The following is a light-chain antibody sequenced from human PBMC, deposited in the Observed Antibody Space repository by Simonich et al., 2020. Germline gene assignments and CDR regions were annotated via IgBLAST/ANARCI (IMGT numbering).Light chain of an antibody. J-gene: IGKJ1*01. V-gene: IGKV4-1*01. CDR2: MAS. CDR1: QSVLYSSNNKNY. CDR3: QQYYSTPWT. Sequence: DIVMTQSPDSLAVSLGERATINCKSSQSVLYSSNNKNYLDWYQQKPGQPPKLLIYMASTRESGVPDRFSGRGSGTDFTLTISSLQAEDVAVYYCQQYYSTPWTFGQGTKVEIK.